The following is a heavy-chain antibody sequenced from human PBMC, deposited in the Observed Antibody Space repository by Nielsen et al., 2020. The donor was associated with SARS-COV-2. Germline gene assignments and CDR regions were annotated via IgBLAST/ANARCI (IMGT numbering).Heavy chain of an antibody. CDR1: GFSFSTYW. Sequence: GESLKISCAASGFSFSTYWMHWVRQAPGKGLVWVSHINQDGSTTNYGDSVQGRFTISRDNARNTLYLQLNGLRAEDTGVYYCASRQDGYNYDTHWGQGTRVTVSS. CDR2: INQDGSTT. CDR3: ASRQDGYNYDTH. D-gene: IGHD5-24*01. J-gene: IGHJ4*02. V-gene: IGHV3-74*01.